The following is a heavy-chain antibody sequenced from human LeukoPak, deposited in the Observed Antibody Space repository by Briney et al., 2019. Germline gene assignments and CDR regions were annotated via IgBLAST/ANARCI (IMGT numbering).Heavy chain of an antibody. Sequence: GGSLRLSRAASGFTFSRHVMHWVRQAPGKGLEWVASISYDGNNKFYADSVKGRFTISRDNSRNTLYLQMNSLRGEDAAVYSCARGGIPTGPYYYFYYMDVWGKGTAVAVSS. J-gene: IGHJ6*03. CDR3: ARGGIPTGPYYYFYYMDV. CDR2: ISYDGNNK. V-gene: IGHV3-30*01. D-gene: IGHD3-10*01. CDR1: GFTFSRHV.